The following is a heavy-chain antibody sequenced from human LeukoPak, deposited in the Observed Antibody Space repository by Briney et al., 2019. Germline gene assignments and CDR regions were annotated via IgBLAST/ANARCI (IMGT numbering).Heavy chain of an antibody. Sequence: GGSLRLSCAASGFTFSSYGMHWVRQAPGKGLEWVAVISYDGSNKYYADSVKGRFTISRDNSKNTLHLQMNSLRAEDTAVYYCARSYSDAFDIWGQGTMVTVSS. CDR2: ISYDGSNK. J-gene: IGHJ3*02. CDR3: ARSYSDAFDI. D-gene: IGHD1-26*01. V-gene: IGHV3-30*03. CDR1: GFTFSSYG.